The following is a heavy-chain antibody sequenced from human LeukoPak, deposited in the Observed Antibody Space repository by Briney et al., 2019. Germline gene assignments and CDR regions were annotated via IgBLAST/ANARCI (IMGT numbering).Heavy chain of an antibody. J-gene: IGHJ4*02. CDR3: AKKTGLDS. V-gene: IGHV3-11*04. CDR2: ISRSGSTK. D-gene: IGHD1-14*01. CDR1: GFTFSDYN. Sequence: GGSLRLSCAASGFTFSDYNMRWIRHAPGKGLEWVSSISRSGSTKYYADSVKGRFTISRDNAKNSLYLQMNSLRAEDTAVFYCAKKTGLDSGGQGTRATVSS.